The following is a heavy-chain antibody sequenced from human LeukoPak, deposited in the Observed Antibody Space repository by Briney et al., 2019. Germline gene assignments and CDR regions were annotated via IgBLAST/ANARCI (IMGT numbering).Heavy chain of an antibody. D-gene: IGHD3-10*01. J-gene: IGHJ4*02. CDR3: AKDGDGSGSYFDY. CDR1: GFTFSSYA. V-gene: IGHV3-23*01. Sequence: GGSLRLSCAASGFTFSSYAMGWVRQAPGKGLEWVSAISGSGGSTYYADSVKGRFTISRDNSKNTLYLQMNSLRAEDTAVYYCAKDGDGSGSYFDYWGQGTLVTVSS. CDR2: ISGSGGST.